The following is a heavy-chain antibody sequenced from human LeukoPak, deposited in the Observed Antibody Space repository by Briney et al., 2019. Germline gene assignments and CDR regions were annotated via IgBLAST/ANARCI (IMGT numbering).Heavy chain of an antibody. Sequence: ASVKVSCKASGYTFTSYYMHWVRQAPGQGLERMGLINPNSGGTNYAQKFRGRVTMTRDTSISTAYMELSRLRSDDTAVYYCARAGITFGGVIEDPWGQGTLVTVSS. V-gene: IGHV1-2*06. CDR3: ARAGITFGGVIEDP. CDR2: INPNSGGT. CDR1: GYTFTSYY. J-gene: IGHJ5*02. D-gene: IGHD3-16*02.